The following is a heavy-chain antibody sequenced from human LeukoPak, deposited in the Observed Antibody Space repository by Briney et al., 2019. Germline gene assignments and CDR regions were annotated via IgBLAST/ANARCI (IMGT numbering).Heavy chain of an antibody. CDR3: VKCMAARRTYYYYYGMDV. Sequence: PGGSLRLSCSASGFTFSSYAMHWVRQAPGKGLEYVSTIGGDGDGTYYADSVKGRFTISRDNSKNTLNLQMTNVRAEETAVYYCVKCMAARRTYYYYYGMDVWGQGTTVTVSS. V-gene: IGHV3-64D*09. D-gene: IGHD6-6*01. CDR2: IGGDGDGT. J-gene: IGHJ6*02. CDR1: GFTFSSYA.